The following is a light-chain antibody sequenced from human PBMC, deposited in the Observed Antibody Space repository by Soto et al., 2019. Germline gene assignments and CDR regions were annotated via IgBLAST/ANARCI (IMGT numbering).Light chain of an antibody. CDR1: SSNIGACYD. Sequence: QSVLTQPPSVSGAPGQRVTISCTGTSSNIGACYDLHWYQQVRGTSPNLLIFVNSNRPSGFPDRFSVSKSGTSASLAITGLQAEDEDDYYCQSDDNSLSVHGVFGGGTQLTVL. CDR3: QSDDNSLSVHGV. J-gene: IGLJ3*02. V-gene: IGLV1-40*01. CDR2: VNS.